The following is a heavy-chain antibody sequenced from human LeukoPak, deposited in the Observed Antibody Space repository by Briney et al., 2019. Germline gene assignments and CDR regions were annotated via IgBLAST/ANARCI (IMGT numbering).Heavy chain of an antibody. CDR1: GGSISSYY. J-gene: IGHJ4*02. Sequence: PSETLSLTCTVSGGSISSYYWSWIRQPAGKGLEWIGRIYTSGSTNYNPSLKSRVTMSVDTSKNQFPLKLSSVTAADTAVYYCARSDNDYSSSYYFDYWGQGTLVTVSS. CDR3: ARSDNDYSSSYYFDY. D-gene: IGHD4-11*01. V-gene: IGHV4-4*07. CDR2: IYTSGST.